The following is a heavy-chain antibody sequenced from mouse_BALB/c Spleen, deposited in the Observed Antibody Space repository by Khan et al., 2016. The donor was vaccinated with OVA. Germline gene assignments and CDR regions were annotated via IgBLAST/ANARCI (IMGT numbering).Heavy chain of an antibody. CDR2: INYSGNT. D-gene: IGHD2-4*01. Sequence: EVQLQESGPGLVKPSQSLSLTCTATGYSITSEYAWNWIRQFPGNKLEWMGYINYSGNTRFNPSLKSRTSITRDTSKNQFFLQLNTVTTEDTATYYWARKDYYDYDPFPYWGQGTLVTVSA. CDR3: ARKDYYDYDPFPY. J-gene: IGHJ3*01. CDR1: GYSITSEYA. V-gene: IGHV3-2*02.